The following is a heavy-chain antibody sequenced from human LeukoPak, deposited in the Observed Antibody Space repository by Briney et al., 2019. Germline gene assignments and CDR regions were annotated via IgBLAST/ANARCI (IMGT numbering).Heavy chain of an antibody. D-gene: IGHD2-8*02. CDR1: GGSISSCGYY. Sequence: SETLSLTCTVSGGSISSCGYYWSWIRQHPGKGLEWIGYIYYSGSTYYNPSLKSRVTISVDTSKNQFSLKLSSVTAADTAVYCCAREVVSDTGWFDPWGQGTLVTVSS. J-gene: IGHJ5*02. V-gene: IGHV4-31*03. CDR2: IYYSGST. CDR3: AREVVSDTGWFDP.